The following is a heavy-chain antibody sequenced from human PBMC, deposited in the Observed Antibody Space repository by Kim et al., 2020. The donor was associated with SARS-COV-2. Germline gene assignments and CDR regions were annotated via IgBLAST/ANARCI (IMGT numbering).Heavy chain of an antibody. CDR2: ISYDGSNK. V-gene: IGHV3-30*04. CDR1: GFTFSSYA. CDR3: ARGDHPGFRGVIITFNYYYYGMDV. J-gene: IGHJ6*02. D-gene: IGHD3-10*01. Sequence: GGSLRLSCAASGFTFSSYAMHWVRQAPGKGLEWVAVISYDGSNKYYADSVKGRFTISRDNSKNTLYLQMNSLRAEDTAVYYCARGDHPGFRGVIITFNYYYYGMDVGGQGTTVTVSS.